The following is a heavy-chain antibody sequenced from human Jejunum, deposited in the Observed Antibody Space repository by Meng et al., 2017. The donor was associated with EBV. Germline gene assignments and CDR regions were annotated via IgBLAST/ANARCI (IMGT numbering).Heavy chain of an antibody. CDR1: GLSFSSYS. Sequence: RVVECGGGLLRLGGSLNLSWAALGLSFSSYSMGWVRQAPGKGLEWVSTVSGSGGNAYYADSVKGRFTISRDISKNTLYLQMNSLTAEDTAIYYCAKLLKYWGQGTLVTVSS. J-gene: IGHJ4*02. CDR2: VSGSGGNA. V-gene: IGHV3-23*04. CDR3: AKLLKY.